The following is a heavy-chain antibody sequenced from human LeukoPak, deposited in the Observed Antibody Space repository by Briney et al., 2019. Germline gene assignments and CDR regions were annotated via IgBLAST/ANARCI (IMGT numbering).Heavy chain of an antibody. J-gene: IGHJ6*03. V-gene: IGHV3-23*01. Sequence: GGSLRLSCVTSGFSFSTYDMSWVRQAPGKGLEWVSGITANTRGSITYYADSVKGRFTISRDNSKNTLYLQMNSLRAEDTAVYYCAKDGGSTEDYMDVWGKGTTVTVSS. CDR2: ITANTRGSIT. CDR1: GFSFSTYD. D-gene: IGHD2-15*01. CDR3: AKDGGSTEDYMDV.